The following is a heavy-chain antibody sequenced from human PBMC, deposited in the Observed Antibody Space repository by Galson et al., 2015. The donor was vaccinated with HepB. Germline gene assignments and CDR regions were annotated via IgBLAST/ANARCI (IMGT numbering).Heavy chain of an antibody. CDR2: IKSNIDGGTI. D-gene: IGHD2-2*01. CDR3: TKQRPTYCSRTSCIIFDY. J-gene: IGHJ4*02. CDR1: GFNFNNAW. V-gene: IGHV3-15*07. Sequence: SLRLSCAASGFNFNNAWMNWVRQTPGRGLEWVGRIKSNIDGGTIDYAAPVEGRFTISRDDSRNTLYLQMNSLKTEDTAVYYCTKQRPTYCSRTSCIIFDYWGQGILVTVSS.